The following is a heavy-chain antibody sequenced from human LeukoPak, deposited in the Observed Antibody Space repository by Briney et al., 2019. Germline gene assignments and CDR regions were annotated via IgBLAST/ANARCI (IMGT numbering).Heavy chain of an antibody. CDR2: TYHSGST. J-gene: IGHJ4*02. V-gene: IGHV4-30-2*01. D-gene: IGHD3-22*01. CDR1: GVSISSGGYS. CDR3: ARGSTYYESSGQVPFDY. Sequence: SQTLSLTCAVSGVSISSGGYSWSWIRQPPGKGLEWIGYTYHSGSTYYNPSLKSRVTISVDRSKNQFSLKLSSVTAADTAVYYCARGSTYYESSGQVPFDYWGQGTLVTVSS.